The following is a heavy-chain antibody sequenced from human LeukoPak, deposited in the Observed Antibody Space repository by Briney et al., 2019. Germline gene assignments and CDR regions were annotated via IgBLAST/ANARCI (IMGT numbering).Heavy chain of an antibody. D-gene: IGHD5-12*01. Sequence: SQTLSLTCTVSGGSISSGGYYWSWIRQHPGKGLEWIGYIYYSGSTYYDPSLKSRVTISVDTSKNQFSLKLSSVTAADTAVYYCARGRGSGYTRVSYFDYWGQGTLVTVSS. CDR2: IYYSGST. J-gene: IGHJ4*02. V-gene: IGHV4-31*03. CDR1: GGSISSGGYY. CDR3: ARGRGSGYTRVSYFDY.